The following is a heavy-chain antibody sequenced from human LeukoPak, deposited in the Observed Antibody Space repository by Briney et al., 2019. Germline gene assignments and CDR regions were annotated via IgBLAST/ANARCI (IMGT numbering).Heavy chain of an antibody. Sequence: SETLSLTCTVSGGSINSYYWSWIRQSPGKGLEWIGYIYYSGSTNYNPSLKSRVTISVDTSKNQFSLNLISVTAADTAVYYCARDLTDYYELDYWGQGTLVTVSS. D-gene: IGHD3-22*01. CDR1: GGSINSYY. CDR2: IYYSGST. J-gene: IGHJ4*02. V-gene: IGHV4-59*12. CDR3: ARDLTDYYELDY.